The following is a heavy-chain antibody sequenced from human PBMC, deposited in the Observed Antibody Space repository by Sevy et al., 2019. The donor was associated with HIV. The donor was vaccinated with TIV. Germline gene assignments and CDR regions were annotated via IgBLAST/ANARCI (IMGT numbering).Heavy chain of an antibody. CDR3: ARDADWSLNY. J-gene: IGHJ4*02. D-gene: IGHD3-9*01. Sequence: GGSLRLSCAASGFTFSDYVMHWLRQAPGKGLEWLARISHDTTVKYYADSLKGRFTISRDNSKNTLYLQMNSLRHEDTAVYHCARDADWSLNYWGQRTLVTVSS. CDR2: ISHDTTVK. V-gene: IGHV3-30*04. CDR1: GFTFSDYV.